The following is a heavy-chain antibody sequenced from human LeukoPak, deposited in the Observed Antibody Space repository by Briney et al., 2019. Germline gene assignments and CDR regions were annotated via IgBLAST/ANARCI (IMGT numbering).Heavy chain of an antibody. CDR3: ARDKRLYSSSWSYGMDV. CDR2: IYYSGST. J-gene: IGHJ6*02. D-gene: IGHD6-13*01. Sequence: SETLSLTCTVSGGSITSGGNHWNWIRQHPGQGLEWIGYIYYSGSTYYNPSLKSRATISVDKSKNQFSLKLSSVTAADTAVYYCARDKRLYSSSWSYGMDVWGQGTTVTVSS. V-gene: IGHV4-31*03. CDR1: GGSITSGGNH.